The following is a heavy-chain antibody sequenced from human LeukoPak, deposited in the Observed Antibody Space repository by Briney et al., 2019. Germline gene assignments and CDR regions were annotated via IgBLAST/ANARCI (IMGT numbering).Heavy chain of an antibody. Sequence: PGGSLRLSCAASGFTFSSYAMSWVRQAPGKGLEWVSGISGSGGTTYYADSVKGRFTISRDNSKNTLNLQMNSLRAEDTAVYYCATSKYSGSYWGQGTLVTVSS. V-gene: IGHV3-23*01. CDR3: ATSKYSGSY. CDR1: GFTFSSYA. D-gene: IGHD1-26*01. CDR2: ISGSGGTT. J-gene: IGHJ4*02.